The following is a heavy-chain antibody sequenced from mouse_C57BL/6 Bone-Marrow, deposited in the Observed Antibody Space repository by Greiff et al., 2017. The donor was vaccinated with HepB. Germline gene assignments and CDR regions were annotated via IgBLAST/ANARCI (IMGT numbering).Heavy chain of an antibody. J-gene: IGHJ1*03. Sequence: VQLQQPGAELVKPGASVKMSCKASGYTFTSYWITWVKQRPGQGLEWIGDIYPGSGSTNYNEKFKSKATLTVDTSSSTAYMQHSSLTSEDSAVYYCARADYGSRRDWYFDVWGTGTTVTVSS. CDR2: IYPGSGST. V-gene: IGHV1-55*01. CDR3: ARADYGSRRDWYFDV. D-gene: IGHD1-1*01. CDR1: GYTFTSYW.